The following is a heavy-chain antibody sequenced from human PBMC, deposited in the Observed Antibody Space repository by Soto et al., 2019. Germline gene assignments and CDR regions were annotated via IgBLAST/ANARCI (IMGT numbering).Heavy chain of an antibody. V-gene: IGHV4-59*01. J-gene: IGHJ5*02. CDR3: ARGRPYYYDSSGMYNWFDP. CDR2: IYYSGST. CDR1: GGSISSYY. D-gene: IGHD3-22*01. Sequence: SETLSLTCTVSGGSISSYYWSWIRQPPGKGLEWIGYIYYSGSTNYNPSLKSRVTISVDTSKNQFSLELSSVTAADTAVYYCARGRPYYYDSSGMYNWFDPWGQGTLVTVSS.